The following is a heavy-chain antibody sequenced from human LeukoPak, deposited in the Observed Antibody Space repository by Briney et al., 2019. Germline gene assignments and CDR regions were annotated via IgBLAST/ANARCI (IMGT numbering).Heavy chain of an antibody. J-gene: IGHJ6*03. V-gene: IGHV3-48*01. Sequence: TGGCLRLSCVASEFTFSSYSMIWVRQAPGKGLEWISYTSNGSGNRYYADSVKGRFTISRDNAKNLLYLQMNNLRADDTAVYYCARAAKWEFYHYYMDVWGKGTTVAVAS. CDR3: ARAAKWEFYHYYMDV. D-gene: IGHD1-26*01. CDR2: TSNGSGNR. CDR1: EFTFSSYS.